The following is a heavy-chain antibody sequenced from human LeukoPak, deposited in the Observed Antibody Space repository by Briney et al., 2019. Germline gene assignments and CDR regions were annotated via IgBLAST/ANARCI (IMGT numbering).Heavy chain of an antibody. Sequence: SETLSLTCTVSGGSVSSYYWSWIRQPPGKGLEWIGYIHSSGSTKYSPSLKSRVTISVDTSKNQFSLKLSSVTAADTAVYYCARVGYFDWLTPDYWGQGTLVTVSS. CDR1: GGSVSSYY. V-gene: IGHV4-59*02. CDR3: ARVGYFDWLTPDY. CDR2: IHSSGST. J-gene: IGHJ4*02. D-gene: IGHD3-9*01.